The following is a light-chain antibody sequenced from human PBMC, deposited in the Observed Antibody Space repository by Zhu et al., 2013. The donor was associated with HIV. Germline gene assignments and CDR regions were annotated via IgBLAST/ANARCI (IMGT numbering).Light chain of an antibody. V-gene: IGLV1-51*01. J-gene: IGLJ1*01. CDR1: SSNIGDNY. CDR3: GTWDNSLSALYV. Sequence: QSALTQPPSVSAAPGQKVTISCSGSSSNIGDNYVSWYQQLPGTAPKLLIYDNLKRPSGIPDRFSGSKSGTSATLGITALQTGDEADYYCGTWDNSLSALYVFGAGTEVTVL. CDR2: DNL.